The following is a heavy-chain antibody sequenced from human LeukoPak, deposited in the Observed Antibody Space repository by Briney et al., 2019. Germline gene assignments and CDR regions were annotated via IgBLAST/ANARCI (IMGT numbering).Heavy chain of an antibody. Sequence: PGRSLRLSCAASGFTFSTYGMHWVRQAPGKGLEWVAVISYDGSNKYYVDSVKGRFTISRDNSKNTLGLQMNSLRAEDTAVYYCAKELHKTTWYSHWGQGTLVTVSS. CDR2: ISYDGSNK. CDR1: GFTFSTYG. J-gene: IGHJ4*02. CDR3: AKELHKTTWYSH. D-gene: IGHD2-15*01. V-gene: IGHV3-30*18.